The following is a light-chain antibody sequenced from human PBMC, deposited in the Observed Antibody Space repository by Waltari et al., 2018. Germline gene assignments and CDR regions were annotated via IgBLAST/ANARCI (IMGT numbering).Light chain of an antibody. CDR2: GAS. CDR3: QQYNSWPRT. Sequence: EVVMTQSPATLSVSPGERATLSCRASQSISNNVAWYQHKPGQAPRLLIYGASTRATGIPARFGGSGSGTEFTLTISSMQSEDFAVYYCQQYNSWPRTFGRGTKVEI. J-gene: IGKJ1*01. CDR1: QSISNN. V-gene: IGKV3-15*01.